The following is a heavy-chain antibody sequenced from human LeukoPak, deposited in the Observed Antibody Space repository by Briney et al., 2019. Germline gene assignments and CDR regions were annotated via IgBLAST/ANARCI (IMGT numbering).Heavy chain of an antibody. V-gene: IGHV1-18*01. J-gene: IGHJ5*02. CDR2: ISANDGKT. D-gene: IGHD1-1*01. CDR1: GYTFTSYA. Sequence: ASVKVSCKASGYTFTSYAMHWVRQAPGQGLEWMGWISANDGKTHYSEKHQGRVTMSTDTVTSTAYMELRSLRSDDTAVYYCARELHVERDDSWGQGTLVTVSS. CDR3: ARELHVERDDS.